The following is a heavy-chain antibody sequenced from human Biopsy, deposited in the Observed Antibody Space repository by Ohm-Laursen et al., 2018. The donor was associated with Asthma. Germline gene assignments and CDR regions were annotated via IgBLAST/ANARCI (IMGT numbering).Heavy chain of an antibody. V-gene: IGHV4-31*03. CDR3: ARGPPVDRED. J-gene: IGHJ4*02. Sequence: PSDTLSLTCTVSGGSISSGGYYWSWIRQHPGKGLEWIGYIYYSGSTYYNPSLKSRVTISVDTSKNQFSLKLSPVTAADTAVYYCARGPPVDREDWGQGTLVTVSS. CDR2: IYYSGST. CDR1: GGSISSGGYY. D-gene: IGHD5-24*01.